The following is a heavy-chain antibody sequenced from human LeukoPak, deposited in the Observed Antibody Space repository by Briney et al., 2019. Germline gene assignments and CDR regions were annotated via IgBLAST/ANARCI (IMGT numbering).Heavy chain of an antibody. J-gene: IGHJ4*02. D-gene: IGHD2-8*02. CDR1: GYTFTSYY. CDR3: ARVGWGVPDY. CDR2: INPSGGST. Sequence: ASVKVSCKASGYTFTSYYMHWVRQAPGQGLEWMGIINPSGGSTSYAQKFQGRVTMTRDVSTSTVYMELSSLRSEDTAVYHCARVGWGVPDYWGQGTLVTVSS. V-gene: IGHV1-46*01.